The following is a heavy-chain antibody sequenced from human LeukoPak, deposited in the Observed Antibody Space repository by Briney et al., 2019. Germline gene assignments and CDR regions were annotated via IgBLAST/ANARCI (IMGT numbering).Heavy chain of an antibody. J-gene: IGHJ4*02. CDR3: ARDREWPLDY. CDR2: IRQDGSQK. CDR1: GFPFSSYW. Sequence: PGGSLRLACAASGFPFSSYWMTWVRQAPGKGLEWMASIRQDGSQKYYVESVEGLFTISRDNAKNSLYLQMNSLRAEDTAVYCCARDREWPLDYWGQGTLVTVSS. V-gene: IGHV3-7*03. D-gene: IGHD3-3*01.